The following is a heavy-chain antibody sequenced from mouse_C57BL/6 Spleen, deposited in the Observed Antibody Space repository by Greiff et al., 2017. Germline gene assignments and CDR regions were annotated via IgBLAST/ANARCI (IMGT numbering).Heavy chain of an antibody. CDR3: ARASYGNYDD. D-gene: IGHD2-1*01. CDR2: IYPGSGNT. J-gene: IGHJ2*01. CDR1: GYTFTDYY. V-gene: IGHV1-76*01. Sequence: VQLQQSGAELVRPGASVKLSCKASGYTFTDYYINWVKQRPGQGLEWIARIYPGSGNTYYNEKFKGKATLTADKSSSTAYMQLSSLTSEASAVYFGARASYGNYDDWGQGTTLTVAS.